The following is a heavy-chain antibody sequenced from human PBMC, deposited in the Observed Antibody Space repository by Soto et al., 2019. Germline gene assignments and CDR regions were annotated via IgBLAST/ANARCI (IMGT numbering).Heavy chain of an antibody. CDR3: ATSYGSGYRAFDY. J-gene: IGHJ4*02. CDR1: GDTFAFHS. D-gene: IGHD3-10*01. Sequence: QVQLVQSGAEVKRPGSSVKVSCKASGDTFAFHSINWVRQAPGLGLEWMGRINPILSMSNYAQRFQGRVTITADKSTSTASMLLSSLRSEDTAIYYCATSYGSGYRAFDYWGQGALVTVSS. V-gene: IGHV1-69*02. CDR2: INPILSMS.